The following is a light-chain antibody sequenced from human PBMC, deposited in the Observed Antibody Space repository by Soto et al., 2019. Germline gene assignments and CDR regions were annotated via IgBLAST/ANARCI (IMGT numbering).Light chain of an antibody. J-gene: IGKJ4*01. CDR1: QGISSY. CDR2: AAS. CDR3: QRLNSYTPT. Sequence: IQLTQSPSSRSSSFGDRVTITCGASQGISSYLAWYQQKPGKAPKLLIYAASTLQSGVPSRFSGSVSGTDGTITISSLKTEDGSTYYCQRLNSYTPTFGGGTKVDIK. V-gene: IGKV1-9*01.